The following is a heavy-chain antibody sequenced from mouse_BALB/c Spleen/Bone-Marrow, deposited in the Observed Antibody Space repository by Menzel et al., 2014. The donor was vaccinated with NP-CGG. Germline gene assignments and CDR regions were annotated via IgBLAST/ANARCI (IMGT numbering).Heavy chain of an antibody. J-gene: IGHJ2*01. CDR1: GFSLTSYG. Sequence: VKVEESGPGLVAPSQSLSITCTVSGFSLTSYGVHWVRQPPGKGLEWLGVIWAGGSTNYNSALMSRLSISKDNSKSQVFLKMNSLQTDDTAMYYCARDYYYGTSFDYWGQGTTLTVSS. D-gene: IGHD1-1*01. CDR2: IWAGGST. V-gene: IGHV2-9*02. CDR3: ARDYYYGTSFDY.